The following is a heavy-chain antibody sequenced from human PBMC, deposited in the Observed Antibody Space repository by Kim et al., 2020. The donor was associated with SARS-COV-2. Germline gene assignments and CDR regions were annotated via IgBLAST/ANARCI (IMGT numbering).Heavy chain of an antibody. V-gene: IGHV4-39*01. CDR3: ARHGVRAFPYYYYGADV. CDR1: GVSISGTTNY. Sequence: SETLSLTCAVSGVSISGTTNYWGWIRQPPGKELEWIGSIYFTGTTHYNPSLESRPTISVDTSKNQFSLKLNYVTAADTAVYFCARHGVRAFPYYYYGADVWGQGTTVIVSS. D-gene: IGHD3-10*01. CDR2: IYFTGTT. J-gene: IGHJ6*02.